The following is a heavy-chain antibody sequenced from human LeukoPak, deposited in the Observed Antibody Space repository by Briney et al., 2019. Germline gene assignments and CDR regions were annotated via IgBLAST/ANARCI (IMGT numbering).Heavy chain of an antibody. CDR3: ARQEAVTATYFYGMDV. CDR1: GGSISSYY. D-gene: IGHD2-21*02. CDR2: IYYSGST. V-gene: IGHV4-59*08. Sequence: SETLSLTCTVSGGSISSYYWSWIRQPPGKGLEWIGCIYYSGSTNYNPSLKSRVTISVDTSKNQFSLKLSSVTAADTAVYYCARQEAVTATYFYGMDVWGQGTTVTVSS. J-gene: IGHJ6*02.